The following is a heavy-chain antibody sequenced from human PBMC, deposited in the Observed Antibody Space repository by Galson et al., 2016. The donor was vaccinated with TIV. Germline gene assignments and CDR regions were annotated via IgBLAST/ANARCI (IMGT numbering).Heavy chain of an antibody. CDR3: ARGTEVGATAYWYFDL. J-gene: IGHJ2*01. D-gene: IGHD1-26*01. Sequence: SVKVSCKASGYSFTSYAISWVRQAPGQGLEWMGRIIPILGIANYAEKIQGRATITADKSTSTAYMELSSLRSDDTAVYYCARGTEVGATAYWYFDLWGRGTLVTVSS. CDR2: IIPILGIA. CDR1: GYSFTSYA. V-gene: IGHV1-69*04.